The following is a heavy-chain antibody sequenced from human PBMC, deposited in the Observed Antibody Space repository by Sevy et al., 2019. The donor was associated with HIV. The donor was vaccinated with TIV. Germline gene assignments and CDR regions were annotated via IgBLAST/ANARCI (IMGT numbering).Heavy chain of an antibody. CDR1: GFTFSSYG. J-gene: IGHJ4*02. V-gene: IGHV3-30*18. CDR2: ISYDGSNK. CDR3: AKGAGLFEYSGPFDY. D-gene: IGHD6-6*01. Sequence: GGSLRLSCAASGFTFSSYGMHWVRQAPGKGLEWVAVISYDGSNKYYADSVKGRFTISRDNSKNTLYLQMNSLRAEDTAVYYCAKGAGLFEYSGPFDYWGQGTLVTVSS.